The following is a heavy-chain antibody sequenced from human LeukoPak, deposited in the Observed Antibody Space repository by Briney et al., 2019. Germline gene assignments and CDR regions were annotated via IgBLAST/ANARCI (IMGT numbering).Heavy chain of an antibody. J-gene: IGHJ4*02. Sequence: ASVKVSCKASGYIFTSYDMHWVRQATGQGLEWMGGMNPNSGNTGYAQKFQGRVTMPRNTSISTAYMKLSSLRSEDTAVYYCAKGVRYHSSGYPYYFDYWGQGTLVTVSS. D-gene: IGHD3-22*01. CDR1: GYIFTSYD. V-gene: IGHV1-8*01. CDR3: AKGVRYHSSGYPYYFDY. CDR2: MNPNSGNT.